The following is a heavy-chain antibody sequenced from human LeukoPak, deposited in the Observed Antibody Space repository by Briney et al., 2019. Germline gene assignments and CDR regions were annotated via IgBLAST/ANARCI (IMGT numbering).Heavy chain of an antibody. Sequence: GESLKISCNSSGYIYTSYWIGRVRQMPGKGLEWMGIIYPGDSDTRYSPSFQGQVTISADKSISTAYLQWSSLKASDTAMYYCARRGSSWYGIDYWGQGTLVTVSS. CDR1: GYIYTSYW. D-gene: IGHD6-13*01. CDR3: ARRGSSWYGIDY. CDR2: IYPGDSDT. J-gene: IGHJ4*02. V-gene: IGHV5-51*01.